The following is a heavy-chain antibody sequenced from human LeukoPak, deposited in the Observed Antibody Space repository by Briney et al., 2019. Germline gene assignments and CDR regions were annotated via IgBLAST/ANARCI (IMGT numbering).Heavy chain of an antibody. CDR1: GYTFTSYY. V-gene: IGHV1-46*01. Sequence: ASVKVSCKASGYTFTSYYMHWVRQAPGQGLEWMGIINPSGGSTSYAQKFQGRVTMTRDMSTSTVYMELSSLRSEDTAVYYCARESGTYYDFWSGYFAAGYYYYYMDVWGKGTTVTVSS. D-gene: IGHD3-3*01. CDR2: INPSGGST. J-gene: IGHJ6*03. CDR3: ARESGTYYDFWSGYFAAGYYYYYMDV.